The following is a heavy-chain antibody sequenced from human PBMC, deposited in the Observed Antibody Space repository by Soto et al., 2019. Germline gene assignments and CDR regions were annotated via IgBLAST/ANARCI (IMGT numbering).Heavy chain of an antibody. CDR1: GGSLSSSAYS. Sequence: QMHLQESVSGLVKPSQTLSLTCAVSGGSLSSSAYSWSWIRQPPGKGLEWIGFIYQSGSTYYNPSLKSRVTMSLDRPKNQFYLKLSSVTAADTAVYYCARELLFYDSDGFSWDDAFDIWGQVTMVTVSS. CDR3: ARELLFYDSDGFSWDDAFDI. J-gene: IGHJ3*02. CDR2: IYQSGST. D-gene: IGHD3-22*01. V-gene: IGHV4-30-2*01.